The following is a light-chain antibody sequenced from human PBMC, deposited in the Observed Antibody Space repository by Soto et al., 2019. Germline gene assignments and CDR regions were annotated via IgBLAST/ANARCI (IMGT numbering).Light chain of an antibody. V-gene: IGKV3-20*01. Sequence: EIALTQSPGTLSLSPGERATLSCRVSQSIYSGYLAWYQQKPGQAPRLLIYGASTRATGITDRFSGSGSGTDSTFTSNRLEPEDFAVYYCQQYGSRPFTFGQGTKAEIK. CDR3: QQYGSRPFT. CDR1: QSIYSGY. CDR2: GAS. J-gene: IGKJ2*01.